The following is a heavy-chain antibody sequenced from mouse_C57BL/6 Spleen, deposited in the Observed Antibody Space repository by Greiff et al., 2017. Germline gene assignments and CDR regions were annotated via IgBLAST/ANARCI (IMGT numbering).Heavy chain of an antibody. Sequence: QVQLQQSGAELVKPGASVKLSCKASGYTFTSYWMHWVKQRPGQGLEWIGYINPSSGYTKYKQKFKDKATLTADKSSSTAYMQLSNLTSEDYAVYYCAGWDRACWGQGTLVTVSA. V-gene: IGHV1-7*01. CDR3: AGWDRAC. CDR1: GYTFTSYW. CDR2: INPSSGYT. D-gene: IGHD4-1*01. J-gene: IGHJ3*01.